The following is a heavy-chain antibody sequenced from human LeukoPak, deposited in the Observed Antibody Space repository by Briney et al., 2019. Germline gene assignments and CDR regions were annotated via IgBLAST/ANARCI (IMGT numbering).Heavy chain of an antibody. CDR2: IYNSGST. J-gene: IGHJ5*01. D-gene: IGHD5-12*01. CDR1: GASISSYY. V-gene: IGHV4-59*01. Sequence: SETLSLTCTVSGASISSYYWSWIRQSPGKGLEWIGYIYNSGSTNYNPSLKSRVNIAVDTSKNQFSLKLTSVTAADTAVYYCARSEKVATATGWFDPWGQGILVSVSS. CDR3: ARSEKVATATGWFDP.